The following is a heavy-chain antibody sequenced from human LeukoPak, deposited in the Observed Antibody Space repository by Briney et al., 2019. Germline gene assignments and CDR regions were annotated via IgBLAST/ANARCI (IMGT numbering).Heavy chain of an antibody. CDR2: VNEDGSAK. Sequence: GGSLRLSCAASEFTFSGYWMIWVRQAPGKGLESVAIVNEDGSAKYYLDSVKGRFTISRDNARNSLYLEMNSLRAEDTAVYYCARDYWRSIDHWGQGTLVTVSS. J-gene: IGHJ4*02. V-gene: IGHV3-7*01. D-gene: IGHD1-1*01. CDR3: ARDYWRSIDH. CDR1: EFTFSGYW.